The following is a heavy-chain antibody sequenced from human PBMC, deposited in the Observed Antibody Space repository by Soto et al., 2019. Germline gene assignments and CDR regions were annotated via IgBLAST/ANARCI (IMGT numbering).Heavy chain of an antibody. J-gene: IGHJ6*03. CDR3: ARVEAAGTDYYYYYMDV. V-gene: IGHV1-18*01. CDR1: VYTFTSYV. D-gene: IGHD6-13*01. CDR2: ISAYNGNT. Sequence: GASVKVSCKASVYTFTSYVISWVRQAPGQGLEWMGWISAYNGNTNYAQKLQGRVTMTTDTSTSTAYMELRSLRSDDTAVYYCARVEAAGTDYYYYYMDVWGKGTTVTVSS.